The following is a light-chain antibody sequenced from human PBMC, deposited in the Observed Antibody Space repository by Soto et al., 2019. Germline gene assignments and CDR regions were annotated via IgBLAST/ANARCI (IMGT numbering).Light chain of an antibody. J-gene: IGKJ1*01. Sequence: EIVLTQSPATLSSVPGERVTLSCRASQYINTRLAWYQHRPGQAPRLLIYQTSIRAAGIPARFSASGSGTDFTLTISDVQPEDFALYYCHQRQSWPRTFGQGTKVDI. CDR3: HQRQSWPRT. CDR1: QYINTR. V-gene: IGKV3-11*01. CDR2: QTS.